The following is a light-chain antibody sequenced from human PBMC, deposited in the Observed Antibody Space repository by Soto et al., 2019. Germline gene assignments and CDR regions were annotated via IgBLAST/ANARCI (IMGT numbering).Light chain of an antibody. J-gene: IGLJ1*01. CDR2: EVS. CDR1: SSDVGGYNY. Sequence: QSALTQPPSASGSPGQSVTISCTGTSSDVGGYNYVSWYQQHPGKAPKLMIYEVSKRPSGVPDRFSGSKSGNTASLTVSGLQAEDEADYYCSSYAGSNNLDDVFGTGTKVTVL. CDR3: SSYAGSNNLDDV. V-gene: IGLV2-8*01.